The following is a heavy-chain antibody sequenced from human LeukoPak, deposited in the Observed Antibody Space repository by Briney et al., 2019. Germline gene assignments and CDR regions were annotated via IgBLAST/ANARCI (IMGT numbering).Heavy chain of an antibody. J-gene: IGHJ4*02. Sequence: ASVKVSCKASGYTFTSYDINWVRQATGQGLEWMGWMNPNSGNTGYAQKFQGRVTMTRNTSISTAYMELSSLRSEDTAVYYCARGGVDYDYYDSSGYYSDFDYWGQGTLVTVSS. D-gene: IGHD3-22*01. CDR2: MNPNSGNT. CDR1: GYTFTSYD. V-gene: IGHV1-8*01. CDR3: ARGGVDYDYYDSSGYYSDFDY.